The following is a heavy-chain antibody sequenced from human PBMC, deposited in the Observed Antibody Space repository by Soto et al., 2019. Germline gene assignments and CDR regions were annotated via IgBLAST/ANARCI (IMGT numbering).Heavy chain of an antibody. CDR2: LSYNGGT. V-gene: IGHV4-59*12. D-gene: IGHD6-19*01. Sequence: SETLSLTCTVSGDSTINSYWSWIRQAPGKGPEWLGYLSYNGGTNYNPSLKSRVTMSVDTSKNQFSLKLSSVTAADTAVYYCARDGEQWLVLNWFDPWGQGTLVTVSS. J-gene: IGHJ5*02. CDR1: GDSTINSY. CDR3: ARDGEQWLVLNWFDP.